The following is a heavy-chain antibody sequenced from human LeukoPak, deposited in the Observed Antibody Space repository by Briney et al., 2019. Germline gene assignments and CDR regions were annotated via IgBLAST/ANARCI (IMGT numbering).Heavy chain of an antibody. D-gene: IGHD3-10*01. J-gene: IGHJ4*02. Sequence: GGSLRLSCAASGFIFSTSSMNWVRQAPGKGLEWISYINSNSRTIYYADSVKGRFGISRDNAKNSLYLQMNSLRAEDTAVYYCARDAFASGSYNPFDNWGQGTLVTVSS. CDR3: ARDAFASGSYNPFDN. CDR1: GFIFSTSS. V-gene: IGHV3-48*01. CDR2: INSNSRTI.